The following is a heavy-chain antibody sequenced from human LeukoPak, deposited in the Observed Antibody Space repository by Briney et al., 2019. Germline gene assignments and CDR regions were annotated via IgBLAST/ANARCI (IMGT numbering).Heavy chain of an antibody. J-gene: IGHJ4*02. CDR1: GGSISSYY. V-gene: IGHV4-59*08. CDR2: IYYSGST. Sequence: PSETLSLTCTVSGGSISSYYWSWIRQPPGRGLEWIGYIYYSGSTNYNPSLKSRVTISADTSKNQFSLKLSSVTAADTAVYYCARSLAAAEFVYWGQGTLVTVSS. D-gene: IGHD6-13*01. CDR3: ARSLAAAEFVY.